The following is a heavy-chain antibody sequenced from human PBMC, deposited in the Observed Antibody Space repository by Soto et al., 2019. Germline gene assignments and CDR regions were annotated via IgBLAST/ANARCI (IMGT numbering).Heavy chain of an antibody. J-gene: IGHJ4*02. D-gene: IGHD3-16*02. CDR2: ISAYNGNT. CDR1: GYTFTSYG. CDR3: ARDDSSSWSYYDYVWGSYRPFDY. V-gene: IGHV1-18*01. Sequence: GASVKVSCTASGYTFTSYGISCVRQAPGQGLEWMGWISAYNGNTNYAQKLQGRVTMTTDTSTSTAYMELRSLRSDDTAVYYCARDDSSSWSYYDYVWGSYRPFDYWGQGTLVTVSA.